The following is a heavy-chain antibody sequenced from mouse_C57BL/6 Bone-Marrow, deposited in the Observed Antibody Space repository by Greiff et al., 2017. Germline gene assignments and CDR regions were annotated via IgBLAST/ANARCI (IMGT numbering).Heavy chain of an antibody. V-gene: IGHV1-69*01. CDR3: ARTGTRRYFDV. D-gene: IGHD3-3*01. J-gene: IGHJ1*03. CDR2: IDPSDSYT. CDR1: GYTFTSYW. Sequence: VQLQQPGAELVMPGASVKLSCKASGYTFTSYWMHWVKQRPGQGLEGIGEIDPSDSYTNSNQKFKGKSTLTVDKSSSTAYMQLSSLTSEDYAVYYCARTGTRRYFDVWGTGTTVTVSS.